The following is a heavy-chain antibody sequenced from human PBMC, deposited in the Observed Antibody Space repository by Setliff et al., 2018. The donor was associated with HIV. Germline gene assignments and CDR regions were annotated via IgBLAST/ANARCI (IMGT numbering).Heavy chain of an antibody. CDR3: ERVRFSFNNVRCFDL. J-gene: IGHJ2*01. CDR2: INQERTT. CDR1: RVSFSHYY. D-gene: IGHD1-20*01. V-gene: IGHV4-34*01. Sequence: KPLETLSLTCAVYRVSFSHYYWTWIRQSPGKGLEWIAEINQERTTFYNSSLKRRLIMSLDTSRNEVSLRLNSVTAADTATYFCERVRFSFNNVRCFDLWGPGTRVTVSS.